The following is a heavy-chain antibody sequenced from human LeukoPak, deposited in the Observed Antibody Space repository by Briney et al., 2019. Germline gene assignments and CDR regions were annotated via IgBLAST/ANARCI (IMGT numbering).Heavy chain of an antibody. CDR2: ISSSSSTT. J-gene: IGHJ4*02. Sequence: GGSLRLSCAASGFTFSSYTMNWVRQAPGKGLEWVSYISSSSSTTYYADSVKGRFTISRDNAKNSLYLQMNSLRDEDTAVYYCARYVDTTMLTWGQGTLVTVSS. CDR3: ARYVDTTMLT. CDR1: GFTFSSYT. V-gene: IGHV3-48*02. D-gene: IGHD5-18*01.